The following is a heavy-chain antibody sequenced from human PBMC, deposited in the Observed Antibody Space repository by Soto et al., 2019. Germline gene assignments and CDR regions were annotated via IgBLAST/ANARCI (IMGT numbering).Heavy chain of an antibody. Sequence: GASVKVSCKASGYTFTSYGISWVRQAPGQGLEWMGWISAYNGNTNYAQKLQGRVTMTTDTSTSTAYMELRSLRSDDTAVYYCARKTVAGEHYYYGMDVWGQGTTVTVSS. CDR3: ARKTVAGEHYYYGMDV. CDR2: ISAYNGNT. V-gene: IGHV1-18*01. D-gene: IGHD6-19*01. CDR1: GYTFTSYG. J-gene: IGHJ6*02.